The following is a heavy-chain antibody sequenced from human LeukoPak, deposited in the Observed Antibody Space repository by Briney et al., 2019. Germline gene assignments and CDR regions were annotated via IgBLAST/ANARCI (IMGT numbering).Heavy chain of an antibody. CDR1: GGSFSGYY. Sequence: SETLSFTCAVYGGSFSGYYWSWIRQPPGKGLEWIGEINHSGSTNYNPSLKSRVTISVDTSKNQFSLKLSSVTAADTAVYYCARGVAAAGTWWFDPWGQGTLVTVSS. J-gene: IGHJ5*02. D-gene: IGHD6-13*01. CDR2: INHSGST. CDR3: ARGVAAAGTWWFDP. V-gene: IGHV4-34*01.